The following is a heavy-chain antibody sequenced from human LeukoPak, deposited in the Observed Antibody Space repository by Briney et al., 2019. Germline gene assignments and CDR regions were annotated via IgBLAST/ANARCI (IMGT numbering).Heavy chain of an antibody. V-gene: IGHV1-18*01. J-gene: IGHJ5*02. CDR3: AKAATYYDFWSGLDDNNWFDP. CDR1: GYTFTSYG. Sequence: ASVKVSCKASGYTFTSYGISWVRQAPGQGLEWMGWISAYNGNTNYAQKLQGRVTMTTDTSTSTAYMELRSLRAEDTAVYYCAKAATYYDFWSGLDDNNWFDPWGQGTLVTVSS. D-gene: IGHD3-3*01. CDR2: ISAYNGNT.